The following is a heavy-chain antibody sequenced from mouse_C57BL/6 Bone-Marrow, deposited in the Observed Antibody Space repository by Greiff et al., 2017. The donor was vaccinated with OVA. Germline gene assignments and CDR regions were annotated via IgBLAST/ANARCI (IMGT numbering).Heavy chain of an antibody. D-gene: IGHD1-1*01. V-gene: IGHV1-82*01. CDR3: ARNDYGSSFWYFDV. CDR1: GYAFSSSW. Sequence: LVESGPELVKPGASVKISCKASGYAFSSSWMNWVKQRPGKGLEWIGRIYPGDGDTNYNGKFKGKATLTADKSSSTAYMQLSSLTSEDSAVYFCARNDYGSSFWYFDVWGTGTTVTVSS. CDR2: IYPGDGDT. J-gene: IGHJ1*03.